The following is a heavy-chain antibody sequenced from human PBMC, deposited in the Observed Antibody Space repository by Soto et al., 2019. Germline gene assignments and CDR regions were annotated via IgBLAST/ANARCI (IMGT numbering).Heavy chain of an antibody. D-gene: IGHD6-19*01. Sequence: SETLSLTCAVSGGSISSGGYSWSWIRQPPGKGLEWIGYIYHSGSTYYNPSLKSRVTISVDRSKNQFSLKLSSVTAADTAVYYCTAMAGIDYWGQGTLVTVSS. V-gene: IGHV4-30-2*01. CDR3: TAMAGIDY. CDR1: GGSISSGGYS. CDR2: IYHSGST. J-gene: IGHJ4*02.